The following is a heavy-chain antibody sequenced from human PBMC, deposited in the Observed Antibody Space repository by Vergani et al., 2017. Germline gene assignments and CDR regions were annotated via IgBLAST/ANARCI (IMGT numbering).Heavy chain of an antibody. Sequence: QVQLQESGPGLVKPSETLSLTCTVSGGSVSSGSYYWSWIRQPPGKGLEWIGYIYYSGSTNYNPSLKSRVTISVETSKNQFSLKLSSVTAADTAVYYCARVKDGYSGYDYFWYFDLWGRGTLVTVSS. D-gene: IGHD5-12*01. CDR3: ARVKDGYSGYDYFWYFDL. CDR1: GGSVSSGSYY. CDR2: IYYSGST. V-gene: IGHV4-61*01. J-gene: IGHJ2*01.